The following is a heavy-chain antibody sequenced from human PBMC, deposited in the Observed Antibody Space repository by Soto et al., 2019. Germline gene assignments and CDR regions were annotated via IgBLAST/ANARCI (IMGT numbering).Heavy chain of an antibody. CDR1: GFTFISYG. CDR3: AKDRGIVGATTSIYYYYGMDV. J-gene: IGHJ6*02. Sequence: LRLSCAASGFTFISYGMHWVGQAPGKGLEWVAVISYDGSNKYYADSVKGRFTISRDNSKNTLYLQMNSLRAEDTAVYYCAKDRGIVGATTSIYYYYGMDVWGQGTTVTVSS. CDR2: ISYDGSNK. D-gene: IGHD1-26*01. V-gene: IGHV3-30*18.